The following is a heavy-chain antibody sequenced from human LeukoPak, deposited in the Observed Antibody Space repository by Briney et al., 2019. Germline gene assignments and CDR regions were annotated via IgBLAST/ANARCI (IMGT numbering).Heavy chain of an antibody. Sequence: SGTLSLTCAVSGVSISSSNWWSWVRQPPGKGLEWIGEIYHSGSTNYNPSLKSRVAISVDKSKNQFSLKLSSVTAADTAVYYCARDLAVAGYGMDVWGQGTTVTVSS. J-gene: IGHJ6*02. D-gene: IGHD6-19*01. CDR3: ARDLAVAGYGMDV. V-gene: IGHV4-4*02. CDR2: IYHSGST. CDR1: GVSISSSNW.